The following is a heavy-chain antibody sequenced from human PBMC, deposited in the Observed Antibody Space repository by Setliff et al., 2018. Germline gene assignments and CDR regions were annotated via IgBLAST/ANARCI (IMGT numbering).Heavy chain of an antibody. CDR2: IYPGDPDT. D-gene: IGHD3-22*01. J-gene: IGHJ6*02. CDR3: AGYDSSGYHYYYGMDV. Sequence: PGESLKISCKGSGYSFTSYWIGWVRQMPGKGLEWMGIIYPGDPDTRYSPSFQGQVTISADKSISTAYLQWCSLKASDTAMYYCAGYDSSGYHYYYGMDVWGQGTTVTVSS. V-gene: IGHV5-51*01. CDR1: GYSFTSYW.